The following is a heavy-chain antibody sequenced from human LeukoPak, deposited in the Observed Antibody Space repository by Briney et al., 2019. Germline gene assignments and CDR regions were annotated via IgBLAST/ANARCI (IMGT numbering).Heavy chain of an antibody. CDR2: IKQDGSDK. V-gene: IGHV3-7*01. J-gene: IGHJ4*02. CDR1: GFTFTKYW. Sequence: AGGSLRLSCAASGFTFTKYWMTWVRQAPGKGLEWVGNIKQDGSDKNYMDSVKGRFTISRDNSKNTLYLQMNSLRAEDTAVYYCARDGQGDYFDYWGQGTLVTVSS. CDR3: ARDGQGDYFDY.